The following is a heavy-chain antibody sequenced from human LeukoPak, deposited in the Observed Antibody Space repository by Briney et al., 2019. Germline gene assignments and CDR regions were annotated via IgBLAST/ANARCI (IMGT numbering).Heavy chain of an antibody. CDR1: GFTFRSYS. D-gene: IGHD6-19*01. CDR2: ISWNSGSI. V-gene: IGHV3-9*01. Sequence: GGSLRLSCAASGFTFRSYSMTWVRQAPGKGLEWVSGISWNSGSIGYADSVKGRFTISRDNAKNSLYLQMNSLRAEDTALYYCAKDIGSSGWYYYFDYWGQGTLVTVSS. CDR3: AKDIGSSGWYYYFDY. J-gene: IGHJ4*02.